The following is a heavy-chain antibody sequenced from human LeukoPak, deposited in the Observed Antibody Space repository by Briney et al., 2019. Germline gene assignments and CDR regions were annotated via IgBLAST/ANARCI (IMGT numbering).Heavy chain of an antibody. CDR2: IIPIFGTA. Sequence: SVKVSCKASGGTFSSYAIIWVRQAPGQGLEWMGGIIPIFGTANYAQKFQGRVTITTDESTSTAYMELSSLRSEDTAVYYCARGGYDSSGYYYPTYYYYYMDVWGKGTTVTVSS. V-gene: IGHV1-69*05. CDR3: ARGGYDSSGYYYPTYYYYYMDV. D-gene: IGHD3-22*01. CDR1: GGTFSSYA. J-gene: IGHJ6*03.